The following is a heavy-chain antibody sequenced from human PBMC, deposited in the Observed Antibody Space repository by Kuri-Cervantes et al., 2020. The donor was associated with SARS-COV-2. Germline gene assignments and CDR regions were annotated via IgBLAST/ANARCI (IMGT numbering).Heavy chain of an antibody. V-gene: IGHV4-39*07. CDR1: GGSISSSSYY. CDR3: ARSSGWAAAFDI. CDR2: IYYSGST. J-gene: IGHJ3*02. D-gene: IGHD6-19*01. Sequence: ESLKISCTVSGGSISSSSYYWGWIRQPPGKGLEWIGSIYYSGSTNYNPSLKSRVTISVDTSKNQFSLKLSSVTAADTAVYYCARSSGWAAAFDIWGQGTMVTVSS.